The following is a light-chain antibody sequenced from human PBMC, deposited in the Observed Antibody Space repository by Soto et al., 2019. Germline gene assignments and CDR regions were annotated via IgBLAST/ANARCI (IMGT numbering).Light chain of an antibody. V-gene: IGLV1-44*01. CDR3: QSYDSSLSGSV. CDR1: RSNIGRNT. CDR2: SNN. Sequence: QSVLTQPPSASGTPGQRVTISCSGSRSNIGRNTVNWYQQLPGSAPKLLIYSNNQRPSGVPDRFSGSKSGTSASLAISGLQSEDEADYYCQSYDSSLSGSVFGTGTKVTVL. J-gene: IGLJ1*01.